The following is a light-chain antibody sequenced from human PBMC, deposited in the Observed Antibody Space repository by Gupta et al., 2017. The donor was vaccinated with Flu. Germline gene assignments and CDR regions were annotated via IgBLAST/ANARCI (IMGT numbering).Light chain of an antibody. CDR2: DTN. Sequence: QAVVTQEPSLTVSPGGTVTLTCDSSSGAVTSGHYPYWFQQKPGQAPKTLIYDTNNRHSWTPARFSGSLLGGKAALTLSGAQPEDEAYYYCFLSYSGAYVFGTGTTVTVL. CDR1: SGAVTSGHY. CDR3: FLSYSGAYV. J-gene: IGLJ1*01. V-gene: IGLV7-46*01.